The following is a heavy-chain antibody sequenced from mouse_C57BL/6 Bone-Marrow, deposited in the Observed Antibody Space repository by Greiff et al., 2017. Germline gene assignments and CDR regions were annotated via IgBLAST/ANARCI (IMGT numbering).Heavy chain of an antibody. V-gene: IGHV1-15*01. Sequence: QVQLQQSGAELVRPGASVTLSCKASGYTFTGYDMTWVQQTPVRGLEWIGAIDPEDGGTAYNEKFKGKARLTVDKSSSTAYMELRSLTSEDSAVYYCTRYRTEFAYWGQGTLVTVSA. CDR3: TRYRTEFAY. CDR1: GYTFTGYD. CDR2: IDPEDGGT. J-gene: IGHJ3*01.